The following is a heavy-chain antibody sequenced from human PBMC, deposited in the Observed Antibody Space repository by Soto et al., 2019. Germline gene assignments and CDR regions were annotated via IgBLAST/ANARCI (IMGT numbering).Heavy chain of an antibody. J-gene: IGHJ3*02. D-gene: IGHD3-9*01. CDR1: GYSFTSYW. Sequence: PGESLKISCNGSGYSFTSYWISWVRQMPGKGLEWMGRIDPSDSYTSYSPSFQGHVTISADKSISTAYLQWSSLKASDTAMYYCARVLRYFDWLTGPLDAFDIWGQGTMVTVSS. CDR3: ARVLRYFDWLTGPLDAFDI. CDR2: IDPSDSYT. V-gene: IGHV5-10-1*01.